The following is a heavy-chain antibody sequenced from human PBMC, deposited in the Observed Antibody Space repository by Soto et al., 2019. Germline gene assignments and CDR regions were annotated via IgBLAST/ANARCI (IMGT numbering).Heavy chain of an antibody. CDR2: VDPEDGET. D-gene: IGHD2-21*01. CDR1: GFKFIDYY. J-gene: IGHJ6*02. Sequence: EVQLVQAGAEVKKPGATVKISCKVSGFKFIDYYLYWVQQAPGKALEWMGRVDPEDGETVYSEKFKGRLTITADTSRDIAHMELSGLRSEDTAVYFCATTTAVIVAQGPMDVWGPGPTVIVSS. CDR3: ATTTAVIVAQGPMDV. V-gene: IGHV1-69-2*01.